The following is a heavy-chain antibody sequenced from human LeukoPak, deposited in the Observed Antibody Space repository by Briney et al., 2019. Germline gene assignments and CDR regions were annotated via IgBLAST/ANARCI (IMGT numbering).Heavy chain of an antibody. Sequence: PSETLSLTCAVYGGSFSGYYWSWIRQPPGKGLEWIGYIYHSGSTYYNPSLKSRVTISVDRSKNQFSLKLSSVTAADTAVYYCARYDILTGCDYWGQGTLVTVSS. CDR1: GGSFSGYY. CDR3: ARYDILTGCDY. D-gene: IGHD3-9*01. J-gene: IGHJ4*02. V-gene: IGHV4-34*01. CDR2: IYHSGST.